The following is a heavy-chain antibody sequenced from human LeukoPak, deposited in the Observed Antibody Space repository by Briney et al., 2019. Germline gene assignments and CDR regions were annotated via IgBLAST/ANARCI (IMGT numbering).Heavy chain of an antibody. CDR2: INPNSGGT. Sequence: ASVKVSCKASGYTFTDYYMHWVRQAPGQGLEWMGWINPNSGGTNYAQKFQGRVTMTRDTSISTAYMELSRLRSDDTAVYYCARALTYYYDSSGYYDAFDIWGQGTMVTVSS. J-gene: IGHJ3*02. D-gene: IGHD3-22*01. CDR3: ARALTYYYDSSGYYDAFDI. CDR1: GYTFTDYY. V-gene: IGHV1-2*02.